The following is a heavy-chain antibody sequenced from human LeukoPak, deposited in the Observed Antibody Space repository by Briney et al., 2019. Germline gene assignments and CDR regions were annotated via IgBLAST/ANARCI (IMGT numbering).Heavy chain of an antibody. D-gene: IGHD3-3*01. CDR3: ARLRGYDFWRFDP. Sequence: SETLSFTCTVSGGSISSSSYYWGWIRQPPGKGLEWIGSIYYSGSTYYNPSLKSRVTISVDTSKNQFSLKLSSVTAADTAVYYCARLRGYDFWRFDPWGQGTLVTVSS. V-gene: IGHV4-39*01. CDR2: IYYSGST. J-gene: IGHJ5*02. CDR1: GGSISSSSYY.